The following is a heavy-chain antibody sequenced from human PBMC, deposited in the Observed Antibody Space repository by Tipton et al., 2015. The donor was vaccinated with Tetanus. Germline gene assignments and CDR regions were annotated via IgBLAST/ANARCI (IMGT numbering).Heavy chain of an antibody. CDR1: GGSISSYY. CDR2: IYYSGST. V-gene: IGHV4-59*01. D-gene: IGHD5-12*01. J-gene: IGHJ4*02. CDR3: ARVGFGYSGYHFYGY. Sequence: TLSLTCTVSGGSISSYYWSWIRQPPGKGLEWIGYIYYSGSTNYNPPLKSRVTISVDTSKNQFSLKLSSVTAADTAVYYCARVGFGYSGYHFYGYWGQGTLVTVSS.